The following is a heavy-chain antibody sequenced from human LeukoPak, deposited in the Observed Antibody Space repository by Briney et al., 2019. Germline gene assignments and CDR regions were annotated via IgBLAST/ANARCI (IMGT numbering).Heavy chain of an antibody. CDR3: ARDTWTYYYDSSGYYYSY. CDR2: IYYSGST. J-gene: IGHJ4*02. CDR1: GGSISSSSYY. Sequence: SETLSLTCTVSGGSISSSSYYWGWIRQPPGKGLEWIGSIYYSGSTYYNPSLKGRVTISVDTSKNQFSLKLSSVTAADTAVYYCARDTWTYYYDSSGYYYSYWGQGTLVTVSS. V-gene: IGHV4-39*07. D-gene: IGHD3-22*01.